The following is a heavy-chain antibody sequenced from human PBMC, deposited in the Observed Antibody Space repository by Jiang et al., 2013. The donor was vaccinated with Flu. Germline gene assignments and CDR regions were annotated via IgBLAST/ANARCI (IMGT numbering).Heavy chain of an antibody. J-gene: IGHJ4*02. Sequence: AASGFTFSSYGMHWVRQAPGKGLEWVAVISYDGSNKYYADSVKGRFTISRDNSKNTLYLQMNSLRAEDTAVYYCAKDAWEGYSYGNYWGQGTLVTVSS. CDR1: GFTFSSYG. D-gene: IGHD5-18*01. V-gene: IGHV3-30*18. CDR2: ISYDGSNK. CDR3: AKDAWEGYSYGNY.